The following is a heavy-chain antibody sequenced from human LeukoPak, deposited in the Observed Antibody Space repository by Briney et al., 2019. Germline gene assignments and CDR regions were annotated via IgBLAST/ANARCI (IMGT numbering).Heavy chain of an antibody. CDR2: IIPIFGTA. CDR1: GGTFSSYA. J-gene: IGHJ5*02. D-gene: IGHD6-19*01. CDR3: AIAVAAPHWFDP. V-gene: IGHV1-69*05. Sequence: GSSVKVSCKASGGTFSSYAISWVRQAPEQGLEWMGRIIPIFGTANYAQKFQGRVTITTDESTSTAYMELSSLRSEDTAVYYCAIAVAAPHWFDPWGQGTLVTVSS.